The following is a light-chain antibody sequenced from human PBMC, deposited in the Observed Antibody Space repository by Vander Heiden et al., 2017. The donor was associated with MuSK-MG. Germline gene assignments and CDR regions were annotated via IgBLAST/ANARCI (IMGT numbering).Light chain of an antibody. V-gene: IGKV3-11*01. CDR2: DAS. CDR3: QQRDNWYT. Sequence: EIVLTQSPATLSLSPGERATLSCRASQSVSRYLAWYQQKPGQALRLLIYDASNRATGIPARFSGSGSGTDFTLTISSLEPEDYAVYYCQQRDNWYTFGQGTKLEI. CDR1: QSVSRY. J-gene: IGKJ2*01.